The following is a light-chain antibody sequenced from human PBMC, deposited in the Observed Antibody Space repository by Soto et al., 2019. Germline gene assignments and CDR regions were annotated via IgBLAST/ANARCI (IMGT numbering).Light chain of an antibody. J-gene: IGLJ1*01. Sequence: LTQPRSVSGSPGQSVTISCTGTSSDVGGYDYVSWYQQSPGKAPKFIIYDVSQRPSGVPDRFSGSKSGNTASLTISGLQAEDEADYYCCSYAGRFYVFGTGTKVTVL. CDR3: CSYAGRFYV. CDR1: SSDVGGYDY. CDR2: DVS. V-gene: IGLV2-11*01.